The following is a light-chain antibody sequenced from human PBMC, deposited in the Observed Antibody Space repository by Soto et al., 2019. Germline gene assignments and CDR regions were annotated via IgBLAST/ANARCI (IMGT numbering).Light chain of an antibody. CDR3: SSYTNSSTLVV. Sequence: QSALTQPASVSGSPGQSITISCTGTSSDVGGYNYVSWCQQHPGKAPKLMIYDVSNRPSGVSNRFSGSKSGNTASLTISGLQAEDEADYYCSSYTNSSTLVVFGTGTKVTVL. CDR1: SSDVGGYNY. V-gene: IGLV2-14*01. CDR2: DVS. J-gene: IGLJ1*01.